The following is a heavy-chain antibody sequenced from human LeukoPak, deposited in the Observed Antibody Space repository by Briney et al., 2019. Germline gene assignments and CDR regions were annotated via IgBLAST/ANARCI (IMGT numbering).Heavy chain of an antibody. V-gene: IGHV3-48*03. D-gene: IGHD5-18*01. J-gene: IGHJ4*02. CDR3: ARDKSNSVDY. Sequence: PGGSLRLSCAASGFTFSSYEVNWVRQAPGKGLEWVSYISSSGSSIYYADSVKGRFTISRDNAKNSLYLQMNSLRAEDTAVYYCARDKSNSVDYWGQGTLVTVSS. CDR1: GFTFSSYE. CDR2: ISSSGSSI.